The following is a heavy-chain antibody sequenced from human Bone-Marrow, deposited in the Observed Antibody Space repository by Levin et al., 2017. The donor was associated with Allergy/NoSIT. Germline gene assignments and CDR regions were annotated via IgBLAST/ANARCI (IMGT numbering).Heavy chain of an antibody. D-gene: IGHD1-26*01. V-gene: IGHV3-49*03. CDR2: IRSKAFHGTA. CDR1: GFSFGDYG. CDR3: SKSRGGSYYNSHY. J-gene: IGHJ4*01. Sequence: GESLKISCTGSGFSFGDYGMSWFRQAPGKGLECVAFIRSKAFHGTADYAAAVKDRFTISRDDSKNIAYLQMNSLKTEDTAVYYCSKSRGGSYYNSHYWGQGPEVTVSS.